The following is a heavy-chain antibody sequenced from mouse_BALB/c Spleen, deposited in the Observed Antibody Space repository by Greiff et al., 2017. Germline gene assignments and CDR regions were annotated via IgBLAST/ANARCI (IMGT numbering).Heavy chain of an antibody. CDR2: IYPGDGDT. D-gene: IGHD2-3*01. J-gene: IGHJ2*01. CDR1: GYTFTSYW. Sequence: QVQLQQSGAELARPGASVKLSCKASGYTFTSYWMQWVKQRPGQGLEWIGAIYPGDGDTRYTQKFKGKATLTADKSSSTAYMQLSSLASEDSAVYYCARWGFDYWGQGTTLTVSS. V-gene: IGHV1-87*01. CDR3: ARWGFDY.